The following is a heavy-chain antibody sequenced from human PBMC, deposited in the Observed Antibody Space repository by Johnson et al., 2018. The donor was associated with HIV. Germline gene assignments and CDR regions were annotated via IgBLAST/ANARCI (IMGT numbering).Heavy chain of an antibody. CDR2: IKQDGSEK. D-gene: IGHD3-10*01. Sequence: VQLVESGGGLVQPGGSLRLSCAASGFTFSSYWMSWVRQAPGKGLEWVANIKQDGSEKYYVDSVKGRFTISRDNAKNSLYLHMNSLRDEDTAVYYCAREDGSGIYFYHGFDIWGQGTMVTVSS. V-gene: IGHV3-7*01. CDR1: GFTFSSYW. CDR3: AREDGSGIYFYHGFDI. J-gene: IGHJ3*02.